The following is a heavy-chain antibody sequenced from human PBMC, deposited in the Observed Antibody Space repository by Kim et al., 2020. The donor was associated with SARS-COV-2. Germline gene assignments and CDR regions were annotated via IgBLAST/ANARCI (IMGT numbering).Heavy chain of an antibody. CDR3: ARDRHYSGTADY. D-gene: IGHD6-13*01. V-gene: IGHV3-20*01. J-gene: IGHJ4*02. Sequence: GYPYSGKDRFTISRDNAKHSLYLQMTSLRAEDTALYHCARDRHYSGTADYWGQGTLVTVSS.